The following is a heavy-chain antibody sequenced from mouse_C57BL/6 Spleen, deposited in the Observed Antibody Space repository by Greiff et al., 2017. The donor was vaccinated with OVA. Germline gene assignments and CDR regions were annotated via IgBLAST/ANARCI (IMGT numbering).Heavy chain of an antibody. CDR2: IDPSDSET. V-gene: IGHV1-52*01. D-gene: IGHD2-5*01. CDR1: GYTFTSYW. CDR3: ARDYSNSLFAY. Sequence: VQLQQPGAELVRPGSSVKLSCKASGYTFTSYWMHWVKQRPIQGLEWIGNIDPSDSETHYNQKFKDKATLTVDKSSSTAYMQLSSLTSEDSAVYYCARDYSNSLFAYWGQGTLVTVSA. J-gene: IGHJ3*01.